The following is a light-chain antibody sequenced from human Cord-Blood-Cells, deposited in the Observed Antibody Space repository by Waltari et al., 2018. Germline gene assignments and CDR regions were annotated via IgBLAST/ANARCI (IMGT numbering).Light chain of an antibody. Sequence: QSALTHPAPVSGPPGQSITIPSTGTGRDVGSYTLFPWYQQHPGKAPKLMIYEGSKRPSGVSNRFSGSKSGNTASLTISGLQAEDEADYYCCSYAGSSTWVFGGGTKLTVL. CDR1: GRDVGSYTL. CDR2: EGS. CDR3: CSYAGSSTWV. V-gene: IGLV2-23*01. J-gene: IGLJ3*02.